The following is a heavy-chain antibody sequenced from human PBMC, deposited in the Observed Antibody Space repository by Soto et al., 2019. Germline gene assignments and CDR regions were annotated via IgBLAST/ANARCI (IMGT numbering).Heavy chain of an antibody. V-gene: IGHV3-48*02. CDR1: GFTFSTYS. Sequence: GGSLRLSCAAAGFTFSTYSMNWVRQAPGKGLEWVSYISSSTSSLYYGDSVKGRFTISRDNAKTSLYLQMNSLRDEDTAVYYCARGKGLWGRAPNRERDSSSWYYFDYWGQGTLVTVSS. CDR2: ISSSTSSL. CDR3: ARGKGLWGRAPNRERDSSSWYYFDY. D-gene: IGHD6-13*01. J-gene: IGHJ4*02.